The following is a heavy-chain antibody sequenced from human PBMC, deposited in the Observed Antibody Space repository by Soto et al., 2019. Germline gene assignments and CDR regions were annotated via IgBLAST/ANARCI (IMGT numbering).Heavy chain of an antibody. D-gene: IGHD2-2*01. CDR3: ARDLRTVVVPAANYMDV. Sequence: ASVKVSCKASGYTFTSYGISWVRQAPGQEIEWMGWISAYNGNTNYAQKLQGRVTMNTDTSTSTAYMELRSLRSDDTAVYYCARDLRTVVVPAANYMDVWGKGTTVTVSS. CDR2: ISAYNGNT. J-gene: IGHJ6*03. CDR1: GYTFTSYG. V-gene: IGHV1-18*01.